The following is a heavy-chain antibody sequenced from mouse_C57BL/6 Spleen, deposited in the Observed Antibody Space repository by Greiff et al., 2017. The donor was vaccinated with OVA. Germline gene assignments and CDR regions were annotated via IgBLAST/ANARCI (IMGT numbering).Heavy chain of an antibody. Sequence: QVQLQQSGAELARPGASVKLSCKASGYTFTSYGISWVKQRTGQGLEWIGEIYPRSGNTYYNEKFKGKATLTADKSSSIAYMELRSLTSEDSAVYFCARWNDYAYWGQGTLVTVSA. J-gene: IGHJ3*01. CDR3: ARWNDYAY. D-gene: IGHD2-4*01. V-gene: IGHV1-81*01. CDR1: GYTFTSYG. CDR2: IYPRSGNT.